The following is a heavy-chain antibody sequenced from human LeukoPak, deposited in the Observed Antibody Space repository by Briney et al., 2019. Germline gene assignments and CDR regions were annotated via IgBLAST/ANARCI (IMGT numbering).Heavy chain of an antibody. D-gene: IGHD6-13*01. V-gene: IGHV4-59*01. CDR1: SGSISAYY. CDR2: ISDNGSP. CDR3: ARDRGSSWYPYYYYYMDV. J-gene: IGHJ6*03. Sequence: SETLSLTCTVSSGSISAYYWSWMRQPPGKGLEWIGYISDNGSPSYNPSLKSRVTISVDTSKNQFSLKLSSVTAADTAVYYCARDRGSSWYPYYYYYMDVWGKGTTVTVSS.